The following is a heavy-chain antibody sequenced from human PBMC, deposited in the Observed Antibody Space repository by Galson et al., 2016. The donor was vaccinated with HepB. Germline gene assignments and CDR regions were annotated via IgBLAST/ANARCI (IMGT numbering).Heavy chain of an antibody. CDR3: AGASGSYFHWYFDL. D-gene: IGHD1-26*01. CDR2: ISGSATST. Sequence: SLRLSCAASGFTFNDYAMSWVRQAPGKGLEWVSIISGSATSTYFADSVKGRFSTFRDEYKNTLFLQMNRLRAEDTAVYYRAGASGSYFHWYFDLWGRGTLVTVSS. V-gene: IGHV3-23*01. CDR1: GFTFNDYA. J-gene: IGHJ2*01.